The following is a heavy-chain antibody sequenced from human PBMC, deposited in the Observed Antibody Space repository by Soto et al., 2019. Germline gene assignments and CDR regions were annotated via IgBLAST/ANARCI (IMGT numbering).Heavy chain of an antibody. CDR2: ISSIGST. V-gene: IGHV4-30-4*01. D-gene: IGHD3-9*01. J-gene: IGHJ6*02. Sequence: QVQLQESGPGLVKPSQTLSLTCTVSGGSISSGDYFWSWIRQSPGKGLEWIGYISSIGSTYYNPSLKSRVSVSRDTSKNQFSLKLSSVTTTDTAVYYCARGLVIRLYYYPGMDVWGQGTTVTVSS. CDR1: GGSISSGDYF. CDR3: ARGLVIRLYYYPGMDV.